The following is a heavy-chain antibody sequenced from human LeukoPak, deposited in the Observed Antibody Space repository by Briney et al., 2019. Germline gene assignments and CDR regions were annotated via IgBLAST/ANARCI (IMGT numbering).Heavy chain of an antibody. CDR1: GFTFSSYA. CDR2: ISYDGSNK. V-gene: IGHV3-30-3*01. J-gene: IGHJ4*02. Sequence: PGRSLRLSCAASGFTFSSYAMHWVRQAPGKGLEWVAVISYDGSNKYYADSVKGRFTISRDNSKNTLYLQMNSLRAEDTAVYYCARGGSYYDYWGQGTLATVSS. D-gene: IGHD1-26*01. CDR3: ARGGSYYDY.